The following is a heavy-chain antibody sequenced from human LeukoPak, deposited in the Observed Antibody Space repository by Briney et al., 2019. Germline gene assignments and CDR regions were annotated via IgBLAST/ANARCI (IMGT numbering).Heavy chain of an antibody. V-gene: IGHV4-34*01. D-gene: IGHD3-10*01. CDR3: AKEKPVTMVRGVIIRQGFDP. J-gene: IGHJ5*02. CDR2: INHSGST. Sequence: SETLSLTCAVYGGSFSGYYWSWIRQPPGKGLEWIGEINHSGSTNYNPSLKSRVTISVDTSKNQFSLKLSSVTAADTALYYCAKEKPVTMVRGVIIRQGFDPWGQGTLVTVSS. CDR1: GGSFSGYY.